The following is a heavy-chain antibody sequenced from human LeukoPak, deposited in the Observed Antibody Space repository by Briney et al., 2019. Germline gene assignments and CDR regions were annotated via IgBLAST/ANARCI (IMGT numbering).Heavy chain of an antibody. CDR1: GFTFSSYD. CDR2: INSYGAYT. V-gene: IGHV3-23*01. Sequence: PGGSLRLSCAASGFTFSSYDMSWVRQAPGKGLEWVSTINSYGAYTYYADSVRGRFTISMDNSKNTLYLQMNSLRAEDTAVFYCAKRDSSGSYYFDYWGQGTLVTVSS. J-gene: IGHJ4*02. D-gene: IGHD3-22*01. CDR3: AKRDSSGSYYFDY.